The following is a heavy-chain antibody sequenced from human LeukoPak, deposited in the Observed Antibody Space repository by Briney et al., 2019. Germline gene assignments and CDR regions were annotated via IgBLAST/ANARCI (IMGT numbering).Heavy chain of an antibody. J-gene: IGHJ6*03. V-gene: IGHV4-39*07. Sequence: SETLSLTCTVSGGSISSSSYYWGWIRQPPGKGLEWIGSIYYSVTTYYNPSLKSRVTISVDTSKNQFSLKLSSVTAADTAVYYCARVFDSGSQAYFYYMDVWGKGTTVTIFS. CDR1: GGSISSSSYY. CDR2: IYYSVTT. D-gene: IGHD3-10*01. CDR3: ARVFDSGSQAYFYYMDV.